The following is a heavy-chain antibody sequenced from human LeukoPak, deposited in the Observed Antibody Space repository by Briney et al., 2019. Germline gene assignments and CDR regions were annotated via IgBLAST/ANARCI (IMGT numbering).Heavy chain of an antibody. J-gene: IGHJ6*03. Sequence: GGSLRLSCAASGFTFSSYWMSWVRQAPGKGLEWVASIKQDASEKYYVDSVRGRFTISRDNAKNSLYLQMNSLRAEDTAVYYCARDYTVMAYYYYYYMDVWGKGTTVTVSS. CDR1: GFTFSSYW. CDR3: ARDYTVMAYYYYYYMDV. CDR2: IKQDASEK. V-gene: IGHV3-7*01. D-gene: IGHD5-18*01.